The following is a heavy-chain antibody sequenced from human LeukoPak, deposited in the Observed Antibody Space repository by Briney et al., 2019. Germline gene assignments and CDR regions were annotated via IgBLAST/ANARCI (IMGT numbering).Heavy chain of an antibody. CDR2: IGGGDT. CDR3: AKDMISFNGEYDAFDI. Sequence: PGGSLRLSCTASGFPFHTYAMHWVRQAPGKGLEWVSGIGGGDTYFADSVRGRFTISRGDSKKMVHLEMNVLRAEDTAIYYCAKDMISFNGEYDAFDIWGRGTMVTVS. CDR1: GFPFHTYA. J-gene: IGHJ3*02. V-gene: IGHV3-23*01. D-gene: IGHD3-10*01.